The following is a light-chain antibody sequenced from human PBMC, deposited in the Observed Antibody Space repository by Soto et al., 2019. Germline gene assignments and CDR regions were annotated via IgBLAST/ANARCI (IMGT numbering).Light chain of an antibody. CDR3: HVWDRASDHYV. CDR2: GDS. V-gene: IGLV3-21*02. CDR1: KIGSKI. Sequence: SYELTQPPSVSVAPGQTAKITCGGDKIGSKIVHWYKQRPGQAPVAVVFGDSDRPSGIPERFSGSNSGNTATLTISSVKAGDEADYHCHVWDRASDHYVFGTGTKVTVL. J-gene: IGLJ1*01.